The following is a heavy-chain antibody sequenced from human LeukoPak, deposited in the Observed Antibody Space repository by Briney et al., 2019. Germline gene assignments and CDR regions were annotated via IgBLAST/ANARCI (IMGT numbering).Heavy chain of an antibody. CDR3: ATDWYFTPDH. CDR2: ITSDGSLT. V-gene: IGHV3-74*01. CDR1: ASTFSLSW. J-gene: IGHJ4*02. Sequence: QTGGSLRLSCTSSASTFSLSWMHWFRQAPGKGLVWVSRITSDGSLTSYADSVKGRFTISRDNARNTLYLQINSLRADDTAVYYCATDWYFTPDHWGQGTLVTVSS. D-gene: IGHD6-13*01.